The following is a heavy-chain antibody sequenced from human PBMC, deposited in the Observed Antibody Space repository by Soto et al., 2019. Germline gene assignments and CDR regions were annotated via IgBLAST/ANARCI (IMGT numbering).Heavy chain of an antibody. CDR3: VRCVATSGCSVRRYFDY. CDR1: GCSISSGGYA. J-gene: IGHJ4*02. Sequence: SEPLSLTCTVSGCSISSGGYAWGWIRQPPEKGLEWIGYIYYSGSTFYSPSLKSRITMSLDSSRDQSSLIMNSVTAANSAVYYCVRCVATSGCSVRRYFDYWGQGTLVTVSS. V-gene: IGHV4-30-4*01. CDR2: IYYSGST. D-gene: IGHD5-12*01.